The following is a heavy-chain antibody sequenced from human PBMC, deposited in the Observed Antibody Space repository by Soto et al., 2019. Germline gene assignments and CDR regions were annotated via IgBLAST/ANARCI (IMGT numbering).Heavy chain of an antibody. CDR1: GGTFSPYT. V-gene: IGHV1-69*02. CDR2: IIPFLGVT. CDR3: ASDWESTVSTWSFGAF. J-gene: IGHJ4*02. Sequence: QVQLVQSGAEVKKPGSSVKVSCKASGGTFSPYTINWVRQAPGQGLEWMGRIIPFLGVTNYAQKFQARVTINADKSTTTAYMELSGLRFEDTAVYYCASDWESTVSTWSFGAFWGRGTLVTVSS. D-gene: IGHD3-10*01.